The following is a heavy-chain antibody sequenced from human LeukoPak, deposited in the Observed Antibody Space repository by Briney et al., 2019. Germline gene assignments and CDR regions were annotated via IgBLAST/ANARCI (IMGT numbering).Heavy chain of an antibody. CDR1: GFTFSRDA. J-gene: IGHJ4*02. V-gene: IGHV3-23*01. D-gene: IGHD6-6*01. CDR3: AKGSSPSRPYYFDY. CDR2: ITSDGGDT. Sequence: GGSLRLSCAASGFTFSRDAMSWVRQGPGKGLEWVSAITSDGGDTYHADSVKGRFTISRDNSRNTLFMQMNSLRAEDTAVYYCAKGSSPSRPYYFDYWGQGTLVTVSS.